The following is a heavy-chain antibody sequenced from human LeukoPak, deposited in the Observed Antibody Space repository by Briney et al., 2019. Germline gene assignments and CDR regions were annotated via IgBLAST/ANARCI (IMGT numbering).Heavy chain of an antibody. D-gene: IGHD3-10*01. J-gene: IGHJ3*02. CDR3: ARAGGAGSVDAFDI. V-gene: IGHV1-46*01. CDR1: GYTLTSYY. Sequence: GASVKVSCKSSGYTLTSYYMHWVRQAPEQGLEWMGIINPSVGSTSYAQKFQGRATMTRDRSTSTVYMELSSLSSEVTAVYCCARAGGAGSVDAFDIWGQGTMVTVSS. CDR2: INPSVGST.